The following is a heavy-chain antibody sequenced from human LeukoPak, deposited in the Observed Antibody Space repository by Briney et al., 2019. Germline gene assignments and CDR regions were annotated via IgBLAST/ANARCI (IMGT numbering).Heavy chain of an antibody. D-gene: IGHD1-14*01. V-gene: IGHV3-9*01. CDR1: GFTFDDYA. CDR3: AKASTTSHYYYCMDV. CDR2: ISWNSGSI. J-gene: IGHJ6*03. Sequence: GRSLRLSCAASGFTFDDYAMHWVRQAPGKGLEWVSGISWNSGSIGYADSVKGRFTISRDNAKNSLYLQMNSLRAEDTALYYCAKASTTSHYYYCMDVWGKGTTVTVSS.